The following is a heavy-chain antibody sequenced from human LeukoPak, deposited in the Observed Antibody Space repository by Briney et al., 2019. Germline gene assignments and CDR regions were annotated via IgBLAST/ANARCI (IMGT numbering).Heavy chain of an antibody. D-gene: IGHD1-26*01. CDR2: IYHSGST. CDR1: GYSVSSGYY. V-gene: IGHV4-38-2*02. CDR3: ASGGQIVGTTGAAINWFDP. J-gene: IGHJ5*02. Sequence: PSETLSLTCTVSGYSVSSGYYWGWIRQPPGKGREGIGSIYHSGSTYYNPSLKSRVTISLDTSKNQFSLRLRSVTAAETAVYYCASGGQIVGTTGAAINWFDPWGQGTLVTVSS.